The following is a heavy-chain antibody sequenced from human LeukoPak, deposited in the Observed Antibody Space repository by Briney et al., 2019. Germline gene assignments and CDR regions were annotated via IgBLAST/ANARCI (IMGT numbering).Heavy chain of an antibody. V-gene: IGHV4-59*12. D-gene: IGHD6-13*01. Sequence: SETLSLTCTVSSDSISSYYWSWIRQPPGKGLEWIGFIYYSGSTNYNPSLRSRVTISVDTSKNQFSLKLTSVTAADTAVYYCARDIGIAAAGTWFDPWGQGTLVTVSS. CDR2: IYYSGST. CDR1: SDSISSYY. CDR3: ARDIGIAAAGTWFDP. J-gene: IGHJ5*02.